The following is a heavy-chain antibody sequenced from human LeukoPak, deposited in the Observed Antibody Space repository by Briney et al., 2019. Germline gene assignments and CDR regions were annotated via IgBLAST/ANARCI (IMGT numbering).Heavy chain of an antibody. Sequence: GASVKVSCKASGGTFSSYAISWVRQAPGQGLEWMGRIIPIFGTANYAQKFQGRVTITTDESTSTAYMELSSLRSEDTAVYYCARDFGHNFYGSGTKWFDPWGQGTLVTVSS. CDR1: GGTFSSYA. V-gene: IGHV1-69*05. CDR3: ARDFGHNFYGSGTKWFDP. D-gene: IGHD3-10*01. J-gene: IGHJ5*02. CDR2: IIPIFGTA.